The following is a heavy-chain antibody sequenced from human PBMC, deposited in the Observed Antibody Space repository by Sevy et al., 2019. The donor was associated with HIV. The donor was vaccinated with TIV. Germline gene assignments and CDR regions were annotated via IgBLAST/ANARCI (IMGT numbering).Heavy chain of an antibody. CDR1: GGTFSNYA. CDR3: ARGNAVTTRGDYFES. J-gene: IGHJ4*02. CDR2: ITPFFGTG. D-gene: IGHD4-17*01. V-gene: IGHV1-69*05. Sequence: ASVKVSCKASGGTFSNYAIKWVRQAPGQGLEWMGGITPFFGTGNYALKFQDRVTITTDESARVAYMELSSLTSEDTAVYYCARGNAVTTRGDYFESWGQGSLVTVSS.